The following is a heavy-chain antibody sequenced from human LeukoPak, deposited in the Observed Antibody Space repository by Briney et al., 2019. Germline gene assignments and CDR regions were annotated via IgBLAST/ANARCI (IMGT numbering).Heavy chain of an antibody. Sequence: ASVKASCKASGYTVTGYYMHWVRQAPGQGLEWMGWMNPYSGGTNYAQKFQGSLTMTRDSSISTAYMKLSRLRSDDTAVYYCARSYYDSSGYYYELSDYWGQGTLVTVSS. CDR3: ARSYYDSSGYYYELSDY. CDR2: MNPYSGGT. CDR1: GYTVTGYY. V-gene: IGHV1-2*02. D-gene: IGHD3-22*01. J-gene: IGHJ4*02.